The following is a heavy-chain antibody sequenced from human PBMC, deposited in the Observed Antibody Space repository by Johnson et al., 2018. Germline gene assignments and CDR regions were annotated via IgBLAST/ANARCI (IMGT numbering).Heavy chain of an antibody. V-gene: IGHV4-34*01. CDR2: INHSGST. Sequence: QVQLQQWGAGLLKPSETLSLTCAVYGGSFSGYYWSWIRQPPGKGLEWIGEINHSGSTNYNPSLKSRVTISVGTSKDQFSLKVNSVTAADTAVYYCARGAGYPSEYFQHWGQGTLVTVSS. CDR1: GGSFSGYY. CDR3: ARGAGYPSEYFQH. D-gene: IGHD3-16*02. J-gene: IGHJ1*01.